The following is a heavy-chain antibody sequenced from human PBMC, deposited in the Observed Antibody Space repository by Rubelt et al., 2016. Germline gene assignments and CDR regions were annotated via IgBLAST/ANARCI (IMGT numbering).Heavy chain of an antibody. CDR3: ARKADFWSAYYVYDI. CDR1: GFSLTNHGAA. V-gene: IGHV2-26*01. D-gene: IGHD3-3*01. J-gene: IGHJ4*02. Sequence: QVTLKESGPMLVKPTETLTLTFTVSGFSLTNHGAAVAWIRQPPGRALEWLAHLFSNDEKFYRTSLQNRLTISTDAAKNQMVLTMTNMDPVDTATYFCARKADFWSAYYVYDIWGQGTLVTVS. CDR2: LFSNDEK.